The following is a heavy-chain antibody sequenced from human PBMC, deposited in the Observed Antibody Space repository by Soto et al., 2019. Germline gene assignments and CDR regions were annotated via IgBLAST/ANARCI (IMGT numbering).Heavy chain of an antibody. D-gene: IGHD6-13*01. Sequence: QVQLVQSGAEVKKPGASVKVSCKASGYTFTGYYMHWVRQAPGQGLEWMGWINPNSGGTNYAQKFQGWVTITRDTSIMTDYMELSRVRSDDTAVYYCARGEGQQLVSGWFDPWGQGTLVTVSS. V-gene: IGHV1-2*04. CDR1: GYTFTGYY. CDR3: ARGEGQQLVSGWFDP. J-gene: IGHJ5*02. CDR2: INPNSGGT.